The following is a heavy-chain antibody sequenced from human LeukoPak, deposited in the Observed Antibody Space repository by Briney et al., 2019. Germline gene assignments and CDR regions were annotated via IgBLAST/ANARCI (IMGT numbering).Heavy chain of an antibody. CDR2: ISYDGSNK. V-gene: IGHV3-30*18. Sequence: PGGSLRLSCAASGFTFSSYGMHWVRQAPGKGLEWVAVISYDGSNKYYADSVKGRFTISRDNSKNTVNLQMNSLRAEDTAVYYCAKDYEAYCGGDCYSFFDSWGQGTLVTVSS. D-gene: IGHD2-21*02. CDR1: GFTFSSYG. CDR3: AKDYEAYCGGDCYSFFDS. J-gene: IGHJ4*02.